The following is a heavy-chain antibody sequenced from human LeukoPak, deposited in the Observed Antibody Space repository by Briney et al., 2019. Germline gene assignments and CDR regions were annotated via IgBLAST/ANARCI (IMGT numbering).Heavy chain of an antibody. CDR2: VYYSGTT. CDR1: GGSVSSGSYY. CDR3: ARDSSRTTTPAFDI. Sequence: SETLSLTCTVSGGSVSSGSYYWSRIRQPPGQGLEWIGYVYYSGTTNYNPSLKSRVTISVDTSKNQFSLMLSSVTAADTAVYYCARDSSRTTTPAFDIWGQGTMVTVSS. D-gene: IGHD4-17*01. J-gene: IGHJ3*02. V-gene: IGHV4-61*01.